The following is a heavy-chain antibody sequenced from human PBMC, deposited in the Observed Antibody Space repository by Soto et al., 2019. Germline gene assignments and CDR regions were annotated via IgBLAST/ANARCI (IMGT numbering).Heavy chain of an antibody. V-gene: IGHV3-33*01. CDR3: ARDGVEYQLLWGYYYYGMGV. Sequence: SLRLSCAASGFTFSSYGMHWVRQAPGKGLEWVAVIWYDGSNKYYADSVKGRFTISRDNSKNTLYLQMNSLRAEDTAVYYCARDGVEYQLLWGYYYYGMGVWGQGTTVTVSS. D-gene: IGHD2-2*01. CDR2: IWYDGSNK. J-gene: IGHJ6*02. CDR1: GFTFSSYG.